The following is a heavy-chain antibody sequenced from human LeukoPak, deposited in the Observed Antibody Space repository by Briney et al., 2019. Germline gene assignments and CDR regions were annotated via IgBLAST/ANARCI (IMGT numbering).Heavy chain of an antibody. V-gene: IGHV3-21*01. J-gene: IGHJ4*02. D-gene: IGHD2-2*01. CDR1: GFTFTKFG. Sequence: GGSLRLSCAASGFTFTKFGMNWVRRAPGKGLEWVSSITSSSNYIYYADSVKGRFTISRDNAKNSLYLQMNSLRAEDTAVYYCANHLACGSTSCPPFDDWGQGTLVTVSS. CDR2: ITSSSNYI. CDR3: ANHLACGSTSCPPFDD.